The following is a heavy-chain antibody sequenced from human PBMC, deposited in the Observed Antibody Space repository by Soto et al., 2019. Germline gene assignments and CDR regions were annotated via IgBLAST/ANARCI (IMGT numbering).Heavy chain of an antibody. CDR3: ARDVLRFLEDPIYYYYYMDV. CDR2: MNPNSGNT. CDR1: GYTFTSYD. V-gene: IGHV1-8*01. Sequence: ASVKVSCKASGYTFTSYDINWVRQATGQGLEWMGWMNPNSGNTGYAQKFQGRVTMTRNTSISTAYMELSSLRSEDTAVYYCARDVLRFLEDPIYYYYYMDVWGKGTTVTVSS. D-gene: IGHD3-3*01. J-gene: IGHJ6*03.